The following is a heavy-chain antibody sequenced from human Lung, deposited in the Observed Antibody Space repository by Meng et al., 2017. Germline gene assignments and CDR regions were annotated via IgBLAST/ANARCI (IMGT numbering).Heavy chain of an antibody. J-gene: IGHJ2*01. CDR3: ARPKQANWYFDL. D-gene: IGHD1/OR15-1a*01. Sequence: PQWWGSGLLSPSATLPLTCAVYGGSFRGYYWSWIRQPPGKGLEWIGEINHSGSTNYNPSLKSRVTISVDTSKNQFSLKLSSVTAADTAVYYCARPKQANWYFDLWGRGTLVTVSS. CDR1: GGSFRGYY. CDR2: INHSGST. V-gene: IGHV4-34*01.